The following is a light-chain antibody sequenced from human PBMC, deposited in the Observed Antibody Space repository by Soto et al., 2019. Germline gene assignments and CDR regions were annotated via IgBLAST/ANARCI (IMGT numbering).Light chain of an antibody. CDR3: QQYNHWPPTWT. Sequence: EVVMTQSPATLSVSPGERATLYCRASQTIGSNLAWYQQRPGQPPMLLIYDASTRATDIPARFTGSGSGTDFTLTISSLQSADSAVYYCQQYNHWPPTWTFGQGTKVDIK. J-gene: IGKJ1*01. V-gene: IGKV3-15*01. CDR1: QTIGSN. CDR2: DAS.